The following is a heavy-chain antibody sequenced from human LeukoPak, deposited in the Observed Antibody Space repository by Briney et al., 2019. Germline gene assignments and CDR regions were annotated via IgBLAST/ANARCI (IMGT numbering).Heavy chain of an antibody. CDR1: GDSISNYY. V-gene: IGHV4-4*07. CDR3: ARDSCRSISCYNNWFDP. Sequence: PSETLSLTCTVSGDSISNYYWSWIRQPAGKGLEWIGRVYTSGSTNYNPSLKGRVTMSVDTSKNQFSLKLSSVTAADTAVYYCARDSCRSISCYNNWFDPWGQGTLVTVSS. J-gene: IGHJ5*02. D-gene: IGHD2-2*02. CDR2: VYTSGST.